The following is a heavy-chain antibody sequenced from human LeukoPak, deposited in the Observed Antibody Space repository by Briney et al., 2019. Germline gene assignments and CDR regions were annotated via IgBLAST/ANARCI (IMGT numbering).Heavy chain of an antibody. CDR3: ARENLGRITMVRGVISWFDP. CDR1: GLTVSSSY. CDR2: IYYSGST. J-gene: IGHJ5*02. V-gene: IGHV4-59*02. Sequence: GSLRLSCAASGLTVSSSYMSWVRQPPGKGLEWIGYIYYSGSTNYNPSLKSRVTISVDTSKNQFSLKLSSVTAADTAVYYCARENLGRITMVRGVISWFDPWGQGTLVTVSS. D-gene: IGHD3-10*01.